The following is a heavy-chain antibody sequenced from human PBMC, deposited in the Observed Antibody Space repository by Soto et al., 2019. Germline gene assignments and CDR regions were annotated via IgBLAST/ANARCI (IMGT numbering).Heavy chain of an antibody. V-gene: IGHV3-21*01. CDR1: GFTFSSYS. CDR3: ARDYSSGWYNRIDY. Sequence: EVQLVESGGGLVKPGGSLRLSCAASGFTFSSYSMNWVRQAPGKGLEWVSSISSSSSYIYYADSVKGRFTISRDNAKNSLYLQMNSLSAEDTAVYYCARDYSSGWYNRIDYWGQGTLVTVSS. J-gene: IGHJ4*02. D-gene: IGHD6-19*01. CDR2: ISSSSSYI.